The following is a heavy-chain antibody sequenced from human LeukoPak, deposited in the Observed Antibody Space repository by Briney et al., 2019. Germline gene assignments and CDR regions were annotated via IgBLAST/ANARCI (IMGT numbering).Heavy chain of an antibody. CDR3: ASTNCSRSSCLGANRSAP. D-gene: IGHD2-2*01. CDR1: GASISSGDYY. V-gene: IGHV4-30-4*08. J-gene: IGHJ5*02. Sequence: PSQTLSLTCTVSGASISSGDYYWSWIRQPPGKGLEWIGSIYYSGSTFHYNPSLKSRVAISIDTSKNQFSLSLSSVTAADTAVYYCASTNCSRSSCLGANRSAPWGQGTLVTVSS. CDR2: IYYSGST.